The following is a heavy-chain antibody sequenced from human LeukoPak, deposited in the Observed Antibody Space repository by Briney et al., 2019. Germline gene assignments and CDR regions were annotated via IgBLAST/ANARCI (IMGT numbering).Heavy chain of an antibody. Sequence: SETLSLTCSVAGGSISSGDYYWSWIRQPAGKGLEWIGRISTGGSTNYNPSLKSRVTISVDTSKNQFSLKLSSVTAADTAVYYCTRAEDGCSDASCYGYWGQGTPVTVSS. V-gene: IGHV4-61*02. J-gene: IGHJ4*02. CDR3: TRAEDGCSDASCYGY. CDR2: ISTGGST. D-gene: IGHD2-2*01. CDR1: GGSISSGDYY.